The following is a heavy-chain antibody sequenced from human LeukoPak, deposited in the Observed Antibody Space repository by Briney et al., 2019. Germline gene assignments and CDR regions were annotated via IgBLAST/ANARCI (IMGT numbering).Heavy chain of an antibody. J-gene: IGHJ4*02. V-gene: IGHV3-7*01. D-gene: IGHD6-19*01. CDR3: AREEEWLVSYFDY. Sequence: PGGSLRLSCAASGFTFSSYWMSWVRQAPGKGLERVANIKQDGSEKYYVDSVKGRFTISRDNSKNSLDLQMNSLRAEDTAVYYCAREEEWLVSYFDYWGQGTLVTVSS. CDR1: GFTFSSYW. CDR2: IKQDGSEK.